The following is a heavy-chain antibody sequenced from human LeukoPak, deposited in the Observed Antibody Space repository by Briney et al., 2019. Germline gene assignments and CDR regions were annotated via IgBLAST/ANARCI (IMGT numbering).Heavy chain of an antibody. CDR1: GGSFSGYY. CDR2: INHSGST. Sequence: KPSETLSLTCAVYGGSFSGYYWSWIRQPPGKGLEWIGEINHSGSTNYNPSLKSRVTISVDTSKNQFSLKLSPVTAADTAVYYCARVGRLSTSFNYYKDVWGKGTTVTVSS. D-gene: IGHD2-2*01. CDR3: ARVGRLSTSFNYYKDV. J-gene: IGHJ6*03. V-gene: IGHV4-34*01.